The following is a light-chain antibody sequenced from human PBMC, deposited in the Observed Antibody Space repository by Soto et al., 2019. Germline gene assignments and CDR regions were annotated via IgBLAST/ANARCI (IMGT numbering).Light chain of an antibody. CDR3: QQYNSYSRT. CDR1: QSISSW. CDR2: DAS. J-gene: IGKJ1*01. Sequence: DIQMTQSPSTLSASVGDRVTITCRASQSISSWLAWYQQKPGKAPKLLIYDASRMESGVPSRFSGSGSGTDFAHAISSLQPDDFATYYCQQYNSYSRTFGQGTKVEIK. V-gene: IGKV1-5*01.